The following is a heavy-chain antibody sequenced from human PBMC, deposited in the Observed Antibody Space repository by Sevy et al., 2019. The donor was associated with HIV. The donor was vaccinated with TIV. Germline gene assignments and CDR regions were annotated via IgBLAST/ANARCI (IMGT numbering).Heavy chain of an antibody. J-gene: IGHJ6*03. CDR2: IYPGDSDT. Sequence: GESLKISCKGSGYSFTSYWIGWVRQMPGKGLEWMGIIYPGDSDTRYSPSFQGQVTISADKSISTAYLQWSGLKASDTAMYYCARIGAEYSSSWYAIYYYYYYMDVWGKGTTVTVSS. V-gene: IGHV5-51*01. D-gene: IGHD6-13*01. CDR3: ARIGAEYSSSWYAIYYYYYYMDV. CDR1: GYSFTSYW.